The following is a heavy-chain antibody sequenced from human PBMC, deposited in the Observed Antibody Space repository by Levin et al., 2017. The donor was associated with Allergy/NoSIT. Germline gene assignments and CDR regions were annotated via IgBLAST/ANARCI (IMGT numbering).Heavy chain of an antibody. V-gene: IGHV3-7*01. Sequence: GGSLRLSCAASGFTFTRYWMTWVRQAPGKGLEWVANIKEDGSEKYYVDSVKGRFTMSRDNAKNSLYLQMNSLRVEDTAVYYCARGNRAAEDYWGQGTLVTVSS. J-gene: IGHJ4*02. CDR3: ARGNRAAEDY. CDR1: GFTFTRYW. CDR2: IKEDGSEK. D-gene: IGHD2/OR15-2a*01.